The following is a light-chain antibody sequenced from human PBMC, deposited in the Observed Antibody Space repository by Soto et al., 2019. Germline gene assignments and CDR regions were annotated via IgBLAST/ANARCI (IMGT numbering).Light chain of an antibody. J-gene: IGLJ1*01. CDR1: DNDIGTYNL. CDR3: ASYAGSYTYV. V-gene: IGLV2-11*01. CDR2: DVS. Sequence: QSALTQPASVSGSPGQSITISCTGTDNDIGTYNLVSWYQQCPGTAPKVIIFDVSSRPSGVPDRFSGSKSGNTASLTISGLQADDEADYYCASYAGSYTYVFGSGTKLTVL.